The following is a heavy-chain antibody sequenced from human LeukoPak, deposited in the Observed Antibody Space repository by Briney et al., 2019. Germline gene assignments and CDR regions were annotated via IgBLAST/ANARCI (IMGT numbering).Heavy chain of an antibody. CDR2: IIPIFGTA. Sequence: SVKVSCKASGGTFSSYAISWVRQAPGQGLEWMGGIIPIFGTANYAQKFQGRDTITADESTSTAYMELSSLRSEDTAVYYCARGVVVAADYYGMDVWGQGTTVTVSS. J-gene: IGHJ6*02. V-gene: IGHV1-69*13. D-gene: IGHD2-15*01. CDR3: ARGVVVAADYYGMDV. CDR1: GGTFSSYA.